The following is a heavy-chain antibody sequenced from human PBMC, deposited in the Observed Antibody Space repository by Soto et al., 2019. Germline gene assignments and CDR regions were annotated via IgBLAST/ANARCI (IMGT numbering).Heavy chain of an antibody. CDR2: ISAHNGNT. Sequence: ASVKVSCKASGYTFTSYGISWVRQAPGQGLEWMGWISAHNGNTKYAQKVQGRVTMTTDTSTSTAYMELNSLRAEDTAVYYCARDRSMIVVVPGYWGQGTLVTVSS. CDR1: GYTFTSYG. J-gene: IGHJ4*02. D-gene: IGHD3-22*01. V-gene: IGHV1-18*01. CDR3: ARDRSMIVVVPGY.